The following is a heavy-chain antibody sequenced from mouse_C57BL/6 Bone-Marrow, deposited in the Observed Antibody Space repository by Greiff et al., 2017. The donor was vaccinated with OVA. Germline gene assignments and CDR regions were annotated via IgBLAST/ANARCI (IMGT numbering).Heavy chain of an antibody. CDR3: VYGSSSYYFDY. CDR1: GYSITSDY. J-gene: IGHJ2*01. V-gene: IGHV3-8*01. D-gene: IGHD1-1*01. CDR2: ISYSGST. Sequence: EVQGVESGPGLAKPSQTLSLTCSVTGYSITSDYWNWIRKFPGNKLEYMGYISYSGSTYYNPSLKSRISITRDTSKNQYYLQLNSVTTEDTATDYCVYGSSSYYFDYWGQGTTLTVSS.